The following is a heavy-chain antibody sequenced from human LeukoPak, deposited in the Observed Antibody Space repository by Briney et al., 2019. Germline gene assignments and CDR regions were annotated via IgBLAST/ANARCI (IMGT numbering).Heavy chain of an antibody. Sequence: PSETLSLTCAVYGGSFSGYYWSWIRQPPGKGLEWIGEINHSGSTNYNPSLKSRVTISVDTSKNQFSLKLSSVTAADTAVYYCARGWHYGSGSYSRFDYWGQGTLVTVSS. CDR3: ARGWHYGSGSYSRFDY. J-gene: IGHJ4*02. D-gene: IGHD3-10*01. V-gene: IGHV4-34*01. CDR2: INHSGST. CDR1: GGSFSGYY.